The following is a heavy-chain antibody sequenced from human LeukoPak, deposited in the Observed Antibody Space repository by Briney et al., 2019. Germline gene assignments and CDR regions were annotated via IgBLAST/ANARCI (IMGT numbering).Heavy chain of an antibody. CDR3: TKEHYDILTGQQNGMDV. CDR1: GFTFDDYA. CDR2: ISWNSGSI. V-gene: IGHV3-9*01. J-gene: IGHJ6*02. Sequence: GRSLRLSCAASGFTFDDYAMHWVRQRPGKGLEWVSGISWNSGSIGYADSVKGRFTISRDNAKKSLYLQMNSLRAEDTALYYCTKEHYDILTGQQNGMDVWGQGTTVTVSS. D-gene: IGHD3-9*01.